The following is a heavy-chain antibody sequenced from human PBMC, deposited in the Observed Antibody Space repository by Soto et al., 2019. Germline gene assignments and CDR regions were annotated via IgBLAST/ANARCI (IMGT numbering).Heavy chain of an antibody. D-gene: IGHD6-19*01. CDR1: GGTFSSYA. CDR2: IIPIFGTA. J-gene: IGHJ5*02. V-gene: IGHV1-69*13. Sequence: GASVKVSCKASGGTFSSYAISWVRQAPGQWLEWMGGIIPIFGTANYAQKFQGRVTITADESTSTAYMELSSLRSEDTAVYYCARDRVGSSGGYWFDPWGQGTLVTVSS. CDR3: ARDRVGSSGGYWFDP.